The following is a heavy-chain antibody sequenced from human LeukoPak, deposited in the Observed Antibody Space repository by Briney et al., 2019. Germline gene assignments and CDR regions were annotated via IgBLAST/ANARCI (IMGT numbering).Heavy chain of an antibody. CDR3: ARHGGSYRNDAFDI. D-gene: IGHD1-26*01. J-gene: IGHJ3*02. CDR1: GGSISSYY. V-gene: IGHV4-59*08. CDR2: IYYSGST. Sequence: SETLSLTCTVSGGSISSYYWSWTRQPPGKGLEWIGYIYYSGSTNCNPSLKSRVTISVDTSKNQFSLKLSSVTAADTAVYYCARHGGSYRNDAFDIWGQGTMVTVSS.